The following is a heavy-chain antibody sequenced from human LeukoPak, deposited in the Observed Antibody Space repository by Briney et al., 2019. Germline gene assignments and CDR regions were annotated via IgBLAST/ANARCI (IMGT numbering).Heavy chain of an antibody. D-gene: IGHD3-22*01. Sequence: ASVNLSCKASGYSFTSNYMHWVRQPPGQGLGWMGLINPSGSSTLYAQKFQGRVTMTRDMSTTTDYMELSSLRSEDTAVYYCARARNYYDSSDYYYEGDAFDIWGQGTMVTVSS. CDR2: INPSGSST. CDR1: GYSFTSNY. CDR3: ARARNYYDSSDYYYEGDAFDI. V-gene: IGHV1-46*01. J-gene: IGHJ3*02.